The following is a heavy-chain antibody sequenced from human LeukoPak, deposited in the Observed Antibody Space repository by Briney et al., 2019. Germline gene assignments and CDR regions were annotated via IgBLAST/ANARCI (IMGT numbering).Heavy chain of an antibody. D-gene: IGHD3-22*01. CDR3: ARLTYDSSGYYYFDY. CDR2: IFHSGST. J-gene: IGHJ4*02. V-gene: IGHV4-4*02. CDR1: GGSIFSSNW. Sequence: SETLSLTCAVSGGSIFSSNWWSWVRQPPGKGLEWIGQIFHSGSTSYSPSLKSRVTISVDTSKNQFSLKLSSVTAADTAVYYCARLTYDSSGYYYFDYWGQGTLVTVSS.